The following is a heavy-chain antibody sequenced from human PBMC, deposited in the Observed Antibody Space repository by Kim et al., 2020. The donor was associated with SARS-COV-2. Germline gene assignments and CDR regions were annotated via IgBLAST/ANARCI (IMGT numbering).Heavy chain of an antibody. CDR3: ARAFYGDYVGDYYYGMDV. J-gene: IGHJ6*02. V-gene: IGHV4-31*02. D-gene: IGHD4-17*01. Sequence: SRVTISVDTSKNQFSLKLSSVTAADTAVYYCARAFYGDYVGDYYYGMDVWGQGTTVTVSS.